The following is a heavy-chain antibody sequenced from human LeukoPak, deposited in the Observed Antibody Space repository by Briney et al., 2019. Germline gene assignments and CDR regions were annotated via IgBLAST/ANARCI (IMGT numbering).Heavy chain of an antibody. V-gene: IGHV4-59*08. Sequence: SETLSLTCSVSGGSISNYYWSWFRQPPGKGLKWIGYLHYSGNTNYNPSLRSRATTSVGKFRKPFSLRLSTVTAATTAVYYSASTDWKYAQWGRGILVTVSS. D-gene: IGHD1-7*01. CDR1: GGSISNYY. J-gene: IGHJ4*02. CDR3: ASTDWKYAQ. CDR2: LHYSGNT.